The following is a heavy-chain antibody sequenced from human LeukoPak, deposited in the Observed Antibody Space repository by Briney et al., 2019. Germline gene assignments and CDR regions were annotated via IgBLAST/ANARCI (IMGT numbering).Heavy chain of an antibody. CDR1: GYTFSSYI. Sequence: ASVKVSRKASGYTFSSYIISWVRQAPGQGLEWMGWISAYNGSTNYAQKLQGRVTLTTDTATTTAYMELRSLRSDDTALYYCARVVWFGELTNSYFDSWGQGTLVTVSS. CDR2: ISAYNGST. D-gene: IGHD3-10*01. V-gene: IGHV1-18*01. J-gene: IGHJ4*02. CDR3: ARVVWFGELTNSYFDS.